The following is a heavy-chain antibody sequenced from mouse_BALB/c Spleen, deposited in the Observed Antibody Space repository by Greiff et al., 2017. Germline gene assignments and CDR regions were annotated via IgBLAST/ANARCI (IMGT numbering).Heavy chain of an antibody. CDR1: GYSFTGYY. Sequence: EVKLMESGPGLVKPGASVKISCKASGYSFTGYYMHWVKQSHGKSLEWIGRVNPNNGGTSYNQKFKGKAILTVDKSSSTAYMELRSLTSEDSAVYYCARGENYYDYDGTWFAYWGQGTLVTVSA. J-gene: IGHJ3*01. D-gene: IGHD2-4*01. CDR2: VNPNNGGT. V-gene: IGHV1-26*01. CDR3: ARGENYYDYDGTWFAY.